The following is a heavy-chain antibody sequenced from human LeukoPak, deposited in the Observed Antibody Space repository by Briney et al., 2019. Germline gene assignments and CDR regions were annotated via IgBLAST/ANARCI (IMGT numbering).Heavy chain of an antibody. Sequence: GGSLRLSCAASGFTFSDYYMSWIRQAPGKGLEWVSYISSSGSTIYYADSVKGRFTISRDNAKNSLYLQMNSLRAEDTAVYYCAKPESMTDAFDIWGQGTMVTVSS. CDR2: ISSSGSTI. CDR3: AKPESMTDAFDI. V-gene: IGHV3-11*01. D-gene: IGHD2-8*01. J-gene: IGHJ3*02. CDR1: GFTFSDYY.